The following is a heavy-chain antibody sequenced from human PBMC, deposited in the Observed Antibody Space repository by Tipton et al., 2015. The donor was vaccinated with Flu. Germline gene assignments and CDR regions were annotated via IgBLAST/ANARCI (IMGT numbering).Heavy chain of an antibody. CDR3: SPV. V-gene: IGHV3-23*01. Sequence: SLRLSCVGSGFIFSNFAMTWVRQAPGKGLEWVADIGGTGDATSYAESVRGRFTVSRDNSQNTLYLEMNSLKIDDTAVYYCSPVGGLGTLVTVSS. CDR2: IGGTGDAT. CDR1: GFIFSNFA. J-gene: IGHJ4*02. D-gene: IGHD2-15*01.